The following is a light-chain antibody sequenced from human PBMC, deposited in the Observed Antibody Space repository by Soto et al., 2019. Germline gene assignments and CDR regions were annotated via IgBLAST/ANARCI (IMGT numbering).Light chain of an antibody. Sequence: DIQMTQSPSSLSASVGDRVTISCRASQNISIYLNWYQQKPGKAPKLLIYTASSLEGGVPSRISGSVSGTHFTLPISILKREASANNYCHQSYSTLSIFAPGTKVDPK. CDR2: TAS. J-gene: IGKJ3*01. CDR1: QNISIY. CDR3: HQSYSTLSI. V-gene: IGKV1-39*01.